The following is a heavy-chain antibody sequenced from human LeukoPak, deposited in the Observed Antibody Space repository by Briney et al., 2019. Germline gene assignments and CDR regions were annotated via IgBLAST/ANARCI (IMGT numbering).Heavy chain of an antibody. CDR1: GFTFSSYG. J-gene: IGHJ3*02. V-gene: IGHV3-33*01. CDR2: IWYDGSNE. Sequence: GGSLRLSCAASGFTFSSYGMHWVRQAPGKGLEWVAVIWYDGSNEYYADSVKGRFSISRDNSKNTLYLHMNSLRAEDTALYYCARAEDYDSSGYVDAFDIWGQGTMVTVSS. CDR3: ARAEDYDSSGYVDAFDI. D-gene: IGHD3-22*01.